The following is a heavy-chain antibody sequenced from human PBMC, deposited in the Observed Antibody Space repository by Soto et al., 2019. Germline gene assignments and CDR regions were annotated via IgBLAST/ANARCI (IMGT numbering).Heavy chain of an antibody. CDR2: ISNSGNT. D-gene: IGHD3-10*01. CDR3: AKTKFRGVVVNV. J-gene: IGHJ6*02. CDR1: GFTFSSYA. Sequence: EVQLLESGGALVQPGGSLRLSCAASGFTFSSYAMYWVRQAPGKGLEWVSTISNSGNTYYADSVEGRFTISRDNSKNTVYLQMNSLRAEDTAVYYCAKTKFRGVVVNVWGQGTTVTDSS. V-gene: IGHV3-23*01.